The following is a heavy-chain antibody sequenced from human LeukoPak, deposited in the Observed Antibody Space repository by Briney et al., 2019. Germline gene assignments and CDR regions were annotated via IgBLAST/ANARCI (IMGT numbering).Heavy chain of an antibody. Sequence: GGSLRLSCAGSGFTFSSYAMSWVRQAPGKGLEGVANIKQDGSEKYYVDAVKGRVTISRDNAKNSLYLQMNSLRAEDTAVYYCARTAGAAPYWAFDYWGQGTLVTVSS. J-gene: IGHJ4*02. CDR1: GFTFSSYA. D-gene: IGHD6-19*01. CDR2: IKQDGSEK. CDR3: ARTAGAAPYWAFDY. V-gene: IGHV3-7*01.